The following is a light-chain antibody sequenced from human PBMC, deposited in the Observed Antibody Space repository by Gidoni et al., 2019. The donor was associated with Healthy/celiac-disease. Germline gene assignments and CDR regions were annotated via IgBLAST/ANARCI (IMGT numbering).Light chain of an antibody. CDR3: QQYNSYSQT. V-gene: IGKV1-5*03. CDR1: QSISSW. J-gene: IGKJ1*01. CDR2: KAS. Sequence: DIQMTQCPSTLSASVGDRVTITCRASQSISSWLAWYQQKPGKAPTLLLYKASSLESGVPSRFSGSGSGTEFTLTISSLQPDDFATYYCQQYNSYSQTFGQGTKVEIK.